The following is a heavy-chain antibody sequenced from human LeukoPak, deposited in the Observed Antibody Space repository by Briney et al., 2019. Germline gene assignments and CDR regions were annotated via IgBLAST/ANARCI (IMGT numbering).Heavy chain of an antibody. CDR2: IKQDGSEK. CDR3: ARENPPGAFDI. D-gene: IGHD1-14*01. Sequence: GVSLRLSCAASGFTFSSYWMSWVRQAPGKGLEWVANIKQDGSEKYYVDSVKGRFTISRDNAKNSLYLQMNSLRAEDTAVYYCARENPPGAFDIWGQGTMVTVSS. V-gene: IGHV3-7*01. CDR1: GFTFSSYW. J-gene: IGHJ3*02.